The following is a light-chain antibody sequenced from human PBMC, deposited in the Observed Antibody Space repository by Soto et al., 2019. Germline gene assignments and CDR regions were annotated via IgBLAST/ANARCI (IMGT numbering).Light chain of an antibody. CDR1: QSVSTT. CDR3: QQYGSSLT. Sequence: ELVMAQSPATLAVSPGEGVTLSCRASQSVSTTLAWYQQKPGQAPRLLIFGASTRATGIPARFSGSGSGTEFTLTISRLEPEDFAVYYCQQYGSSLTCGGGTKGDIK. CDR2: GAS. V-gene: IGKV3-15*01. J-gene: IGKJ4*01.